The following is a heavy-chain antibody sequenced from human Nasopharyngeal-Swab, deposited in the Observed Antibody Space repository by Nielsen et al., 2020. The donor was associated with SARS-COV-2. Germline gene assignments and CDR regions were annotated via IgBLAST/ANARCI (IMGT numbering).Heavy chain of an antibody. J-gene: IGHJ4*02. CDR1: GGSISSSSYY. Sequence: SETLSLTCTVSGGSISSSSYYWGWIRQPPGKGLEWIGSTYYSGSTYYNPSLKSRVTISVDTSKNQFSLKLSSVTAADTAVYYCARLGIAARWGYWGQGTLVTVSS. CDR3: ARLGIAARWGY. V-gene: IGHV4-39*01. D-gene: IGHD6-6*01. CDR2: TYYSGST.